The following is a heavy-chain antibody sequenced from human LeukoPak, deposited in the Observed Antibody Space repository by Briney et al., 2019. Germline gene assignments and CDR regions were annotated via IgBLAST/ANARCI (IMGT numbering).Heavy chain of an antibody. D-gene: IGHD3-10*01. CDR2: IYYSGST. CDR3: ASLLWFGEAPNWFVP. J-gene: IGHJ5*02. CDR1: GGSISSYY. V-gene: IGHV4-59*01. Sequence: SETLSLTCTVSGGSISSYYWSWIRQPPGKGLEWIGYIYYSGSTNYNPSLKSRVTISVDTSKNQFSLKLSSVTAADTAVYYCASLLWFGEAPNWFVPWGQGTLVTVSS.